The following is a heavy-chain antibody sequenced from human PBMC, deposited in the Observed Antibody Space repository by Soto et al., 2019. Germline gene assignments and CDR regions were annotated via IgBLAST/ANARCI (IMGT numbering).Heavy chain of an antibody. CDR1: GFTFSGYG. CDR3: AKTPSRLRADYYYYYMDV. D-gene: IGHD2-21*01. Sequence: QVQLVESGGGVVQPGGSLRLSCAASGFTFSGYGMHWVRQAPGKGLGWVAVISYDGTNKYYADSVKGRFTISRDNSKNTLYLQMNSLRAEDTAVYYCAKTPSRLRADYYYYYMDVWGKGTTVTVS. V-gene: IGHV3-30*18. CDR2: ISYDGTNK. J-gene: IGHJ6*03.